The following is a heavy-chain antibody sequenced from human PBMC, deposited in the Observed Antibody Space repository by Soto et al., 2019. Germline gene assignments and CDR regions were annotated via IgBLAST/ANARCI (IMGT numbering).Heavy chain of an antibody. Sequence: QVQLVQSGAEVKKPGSSVKVSCKASGGTFSSYTISWVRQAPGQGLEWMGRIIPILGIANYAQKFQGRVTITADKSTSTAYMELSSLRSEDTAVYYCARDLGVAAQEGGYWGQGTLVTVSS. J-gene: IGHJ4*02. V-gene: IGHV1-69*08. CDR2: IIPILGIA. CDR3: ARDLGVAAQEGGY. D-gene: IGHD6-13*01. CDR1: GGTFSSYT.